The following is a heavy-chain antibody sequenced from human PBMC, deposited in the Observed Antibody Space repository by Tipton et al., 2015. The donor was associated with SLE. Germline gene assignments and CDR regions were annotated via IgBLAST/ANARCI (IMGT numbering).Heavy chain of an antibody. CDR1: GGSINSFY. CDR3: AGDWDGMDV. Sequence: LRLSCTVPGGSINSFYWNWIRQPAGKGLEWIGRIYSSGRTDYNPSLKSRVTMSVDTSKNQFSLKLTSLTAADTAVYYCAGDWDGMDVWDQGTTVIVSS. CDR2: IYSSGRT. J-gene: IGHJ6*02. V-gene: IGHV4-4*07. D-gene: IGHD3-16*01.